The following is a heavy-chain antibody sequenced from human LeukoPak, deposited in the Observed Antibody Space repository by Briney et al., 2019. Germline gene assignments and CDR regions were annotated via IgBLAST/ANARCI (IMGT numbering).Heavy chain of an antibody. J-gene: IGHJ4*02. V-gene: IGHV3-20*04. Sequence: GGSLRLSCAASGFTFDDYGMSWVRQAPGKGLEWVSGINWNGGSTGYADSVKGRFTISRDNAKNSLYLQMNSLRAEDTALYYCAGDLDYSNPLDYWGQGTLVTVSS. D-gene: IGHD4-11*01. CDR3: AGDLDYSNPLDY. CDR2: INWNGGST. CDR1: GFTFDDYG.